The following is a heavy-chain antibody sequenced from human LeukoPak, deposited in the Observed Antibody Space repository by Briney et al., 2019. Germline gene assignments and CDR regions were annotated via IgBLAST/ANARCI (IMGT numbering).Heavy chain of an antibody. CDR3: ARENFSTVWAGLTNWFDP. J-gene: IGHJ5*02. V-gene: IGHV4-34*01. CDR2: INHSAST. Sequence: RSESLSLTCAVYGGSFSGYYWSWIRQPPGKGLEWIGEINHSASTNYNPSLKSRVTISVDTSKNQFSLQLSPVTAADTAVYYCARENFSTVWAGLTNWFDPWGQGTLVPVSS. CDR1: GGSFSGYY. D-gene: IGHD1-14*01.